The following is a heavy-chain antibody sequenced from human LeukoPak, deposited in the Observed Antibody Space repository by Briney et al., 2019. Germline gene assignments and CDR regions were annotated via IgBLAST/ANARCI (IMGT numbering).Heavy chain of an antibody. Sequence: GSLRLSCAASGFTFSDYYMSWIRQAPGKGLEWIGEINHSGSTNYNPSLKSRVTISVDTSKNQFSLKLSSVTAADTAVYYCARVRGATRYYYYYYMDVWGKGTTVTVSS. CDR3: ARVRGATRYYYYYYMDV. V-gene: IGHV4-34*01. CDR2: INHSGST. CDR1: GFTFSDYY. J-gene: IGHJ6*03. D-gene: IGHD1-26*01.